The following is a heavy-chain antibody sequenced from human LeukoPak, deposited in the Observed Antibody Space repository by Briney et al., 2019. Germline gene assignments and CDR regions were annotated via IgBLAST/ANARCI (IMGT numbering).Heavy chain of an antibody. CDR1: GYTFTEYF. J-gene: IGHJ5*02. D-gene: IGHD4-17*01. V-gene: IGHV1-2*02. Sequence: GASVKVSCKTSGYTFTEYFLHWVRQAPGQGLEWMGWINPYSGGTSFAQKFQGRVTMTRDTSTSTAHMELSRLTTDDTAIYYCARTMTKMTTAWFDPWGQGTLVTVSS. CDR2: INPYSGGT. CDR3: ARTMTKMTTAWFDP.